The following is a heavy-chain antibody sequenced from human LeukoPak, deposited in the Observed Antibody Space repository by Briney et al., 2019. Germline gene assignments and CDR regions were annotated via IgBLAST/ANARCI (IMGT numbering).Heavy chain of an antibody. V-gene: IGHV1-2*02. Sequence: ASVKVSCKASGYTFTGYYMHWVRQAPGQGLEWMGWTNPNSGGTNYAQKFQGRVTMTRDTSISTAYMELSRLRSDDMAVYYCARDPSSYDSSGYYDWGQGTLVTVSS. CDR3: ARDPSSYDSSGYYD. J-gene: IGHJ4*02. CDR2: TNPNSGGT. D-gene: IGHD3-22*01. CDR1: GYTFTGYY.